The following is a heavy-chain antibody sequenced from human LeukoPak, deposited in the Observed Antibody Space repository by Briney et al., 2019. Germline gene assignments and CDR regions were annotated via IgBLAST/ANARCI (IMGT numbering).Heavy chain of an antibody. Sequence: ASVKVSCKVSGYTLTELSMHWVRQAPGKGLEWMGGFDPEDGETIYAQKFQGRVTMTKDTSTDTAYMELSSLRSEDTAVYYCATEGIAVAPTLYYYYGMDVWGQGTTVTVSS. D-gene: IGHD6-19*01. V-gene: IGHV1-24*01. CDR2: FDPEDGET. J-gene: IGHJ6*02. CDR3: ATEGIAVAPTLYYYYGMDV. CDR1: GYTLTELS.